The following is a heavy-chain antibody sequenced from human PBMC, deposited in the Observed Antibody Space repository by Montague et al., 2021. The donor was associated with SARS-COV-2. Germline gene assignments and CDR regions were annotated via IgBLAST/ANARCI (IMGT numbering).Heavy chain of an antibody. CDR2: IFYSGST. V-gene: IGHV4-39*01. CDR1: GGSISSSSYY. J-gene: IGHJ4*02. CDR3: ASMVRAQVYYFDY. Sequence: SETLSLTCTVSGGSISSSSYYWGWIRQPPGKGLEWIGSIFYSGSTXYNPSLKSQVTISVDTSKNQFSLKLSSVTAADTAVYYCASMVRAQVYYFDYWGQGTLVTVSS. D-gene: IGHD3-10*01.